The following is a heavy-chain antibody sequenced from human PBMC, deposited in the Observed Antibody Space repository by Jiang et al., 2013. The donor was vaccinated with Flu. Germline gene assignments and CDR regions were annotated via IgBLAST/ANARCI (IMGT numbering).Heavy chain of an antibody. Sequence: SSISSSSSYIYYADSVKGRFTISRDNAKNSLYLQMNSLRAEDTAVYYCARGGGVVVISPIDYWGQGTLVTVSS. CDR3: ARGGGVVVISPIDY. CDR2: ISSSSSYI. V-gene: IGHV3-21*01. J-gene: IGHJ4*02. D-gene: IGHD3-22*01.